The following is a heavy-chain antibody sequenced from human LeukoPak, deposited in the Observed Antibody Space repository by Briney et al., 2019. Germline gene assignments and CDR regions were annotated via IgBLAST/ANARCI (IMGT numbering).Heavy chain of an antibody. Sequence: AGGSLRLSCAASGFRFSNYALTWVRQVPGKGLGWVSTISGSGGNTYYADSVKGRFTISRDNSKNTLFLQMNSLRAEDTAMFYCAHLTRGYSDSDYGSWGQGTLVTVTS. CDR3: AHLTRGYSDSDYGS. V-gene: IGHV3-23*01. CDR2: ISGSGGNT. CDR1: GFRFSNYA. J-gene: IGHJ5*02. D-gene: IGHD5-12*01.